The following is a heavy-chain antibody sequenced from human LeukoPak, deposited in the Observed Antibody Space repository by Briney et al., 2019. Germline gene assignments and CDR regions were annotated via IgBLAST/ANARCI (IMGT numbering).Heavy chain of an antibody. V-gene: IGHV3-7*04. Sequence: PGGSLRLSCAASGFTFSSYWMNWVRQAPGKGLEWVANIKQDGSEKYYVDSVKGRFTISRDNAKNSLYLQMNSLRAEDTAVYYCARTLTRGTNWFDPWGQGTLVTVSS. J-gene: IGHJ5*02. CDR2: IKQDGSEK. CDR1: GFTFSSYW. D-gene: IGHD4/OR15-4a*01. CDR3: ARTLTRGTNWFDP.